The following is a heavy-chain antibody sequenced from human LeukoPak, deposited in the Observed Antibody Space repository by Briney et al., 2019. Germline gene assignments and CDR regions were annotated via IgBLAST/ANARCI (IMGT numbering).Heavy chain of an antibody. Sequence: SETLSLTCAVYGGSFSGYYWSWIRQPPGKGLEWIGEINHSGSTNYNPSLKSRITISVDKSKNQFSLKLNSVTAADTAVYYCARLVGANRDYYYYYLDVWGKGTTVTVSS. CDR2: INHSGST. CDR1: GGSFSGYY. CDR3: ARLVGANRDYYYYYLDV. J-gene: IGHJ6*03. V-gene: IGHV4-34*01. D-gene: IGHD1-26*01.